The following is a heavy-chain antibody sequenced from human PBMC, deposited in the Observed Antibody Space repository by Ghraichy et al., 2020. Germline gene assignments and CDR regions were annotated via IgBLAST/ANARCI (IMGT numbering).Heavy chain of an antibody. V-gene: IGHV3-48*02. D-gene: IGHD4-23*01. CDR3: ARGSRVVRFYYYDGMDV. J-gene: IGHJ6*02. CDR2: ITSSSRTI. CDR1: GFTFSSYS. Sequence: GGSPRLSCVGSGFTFSSYSLNWVRQSPGKGLEWVSYITSSSRTIFYADSVKGRFTISRDNAQNSLNLQMNSLRDEDTAIYYCARGSRVVRFYYYDGMDVWGQGTTVTVSS.